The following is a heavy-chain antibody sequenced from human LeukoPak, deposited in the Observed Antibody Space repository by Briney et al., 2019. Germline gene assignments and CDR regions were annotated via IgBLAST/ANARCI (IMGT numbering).Heavy chain of an antibody. Sequence: GGSLRLSCAASGFTFSGSAIHWVRQASGKGLEWIGRIKTKVDTYATVYAASVTGRFTISRDDSKNTAYLQMASLKTEDMAVYYCARRGDRSGTGMDVGGQGTTVTVSS. J-gene: IGHJ6*02. V-gene: IGHV3-73*01. CDR2: IKTKVDTYAT. CDR1: GFTFSGSA. CDR3: ARRGDRSGTGMDV. D-gene: IGHD3-10*01.